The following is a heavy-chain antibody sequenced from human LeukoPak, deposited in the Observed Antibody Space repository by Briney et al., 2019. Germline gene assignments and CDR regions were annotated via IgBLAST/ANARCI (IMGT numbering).Heavy chain of an antibody. V-gene: IGHV3-30-3*01. CDR3: AKDPSYDFWSGPLDY. CDR1: GFTFGFHG. CDR2: ISSDGTDQ. J-gene: IGHJ4*02. Sequence: GGSLRLSCSGSGFTFGFHGVHWVRQAPGKGLEWVAVISSDGTDQRYADSMKGRSSISRDNSKNTVSLQMHSLRVEDTAVYYCAKDPSYDFWSGPLDYWGQGTLVTVSS. D-gene: IGHD3-3*01.